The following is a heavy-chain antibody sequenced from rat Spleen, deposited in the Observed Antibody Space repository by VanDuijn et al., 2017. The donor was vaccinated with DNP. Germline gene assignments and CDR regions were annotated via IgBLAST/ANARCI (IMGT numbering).Heavy chain of an antibody. Sequence: QVQLKESGPGLVQPSETLSLTCTVSGFSLTTYSVSWVRQPSGKGPEWMGKMWYDGDTAYNSALKSRLSISRDTSKSQVFLKMNSLQREDTGTYYCTRDAYSGYSYATDAWGQGTSVTVSS. CDR2: MWYDGDT. CDR3: TRDAYSGYSYATDA. V-gene: IGHV2-63*01. CDR1: GFSLTTYS. J-gene: IGHJ4*01. D-gene: IGHD1-6*01.